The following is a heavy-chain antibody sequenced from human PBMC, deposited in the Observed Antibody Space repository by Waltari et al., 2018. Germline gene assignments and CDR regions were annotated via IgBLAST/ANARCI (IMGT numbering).Heavy chain of an antibody. D-gene: IGHD6-6*01. CDR3: ARDNVVYSSSSVS. Sequence: QVQLQELGPGLVKPSEPLSLPCTVSVYSFGIGYYSGWIRQPPGKGLEWIGSIYHSGSTYYNPSLKSRVTISVDTSKNQFSLKLSSVTAADTAVYYCARDNVVYSSSSVSWGQGTLVTVSS. V-gene: IGHV4-38-2*02. J-gene: IGHJ1*01. CDR2: IYHSGST. CDR1: VYSFGIGYY.